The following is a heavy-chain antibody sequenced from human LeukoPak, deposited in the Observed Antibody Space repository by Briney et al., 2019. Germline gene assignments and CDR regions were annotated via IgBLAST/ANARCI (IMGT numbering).Heavy chain of an antibody. CDR3: AREGMYYYGSGSYYPWYFDL. V-gene: IGHV4-30-4*01. D-gene: IGHD3-10*01. J-gene: IGHJ2*01. Sequence: SETLSLTCTVSGASISSGGYYWSWIRQPPGKGLEWIGYIYYSGSTYYNPSLKSRVTISVDTSKNQFSLKLSSVTAADTAVYYCAREGMYYYGSGSYYPWYFDLWGRGTLVTVSS. CDR1: GASISSGGYY. CDR2: IYYSGST.